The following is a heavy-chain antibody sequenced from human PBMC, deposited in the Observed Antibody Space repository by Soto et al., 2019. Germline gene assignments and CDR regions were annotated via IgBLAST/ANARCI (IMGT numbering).Heavy chain of an antibody. D-gene: IGHD1-26*01. CDR1: GGSMSKYY. V-gene: IGHV4-4*07. J-gene: IGHJ4*02. CDR2: VYTSGST. Sequence: SETLSLTCNVSGGSMSKYYWSWIRQPAGKGLEWIGRVYTSGSTNYNPSLKSRVTMSIDTSNNHFSLKLNSVTAADTAVYYCARTVGAAYYFDFWGQGTLVTV. CDR3: ARTVGAAYYFDF.